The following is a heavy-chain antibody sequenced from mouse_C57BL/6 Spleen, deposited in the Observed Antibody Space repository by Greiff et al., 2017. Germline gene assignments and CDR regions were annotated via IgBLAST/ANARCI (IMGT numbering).Heavy chain of an antibody. Sequence: QVQLQQPGAELVRPGASVTLSCKASGYTFTDYEMHWVKQTPVHGLEWIGAIDPETGGTAYNQKFKGKAILTADKSSSTAYLELRSLTSEDSAVYYCTKLHGGYFDYWGQGTTLTVSS. D-gene: IGHD1-1*01. CDR2: IDPETGGT. V-gene: IGHV1-15*01. CDR3: TKLHGGYFDY. J-gene: IGHJ2*01. CDR1: GYTFTDYE.